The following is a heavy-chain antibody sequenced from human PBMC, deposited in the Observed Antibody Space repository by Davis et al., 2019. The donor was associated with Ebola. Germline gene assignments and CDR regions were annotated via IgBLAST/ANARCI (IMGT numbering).Heavy chain of an antibody. CDR2: IYYSGIT. V-gene: IGHV4-59*01. J-gene: IGHJ4*02. D-gene: IGHD2-21*01. CDR3: ARGSYGDRVY. Sequence: SETLSLTCSVSGVSISSFYWSWIRQTPGKGLEWIGYIYYSGITKYNPSLKSRVIISIDTSKTQFSLNLSSVTAADTAVYYCARGSYGDRVYWGQGTLVTVSS. CDR1: GVSISSFY.